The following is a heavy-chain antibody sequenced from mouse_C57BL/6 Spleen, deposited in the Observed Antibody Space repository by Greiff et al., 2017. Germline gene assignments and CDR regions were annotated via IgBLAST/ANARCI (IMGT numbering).Heavy chain of an antibody. V-gene: IGHV3-6*01. D-gene: IGHD1-1*01. CDR3: ARDLNYYGSSYGAMDY. J-gene: IGHJ4*01. CDR2: ISYDGSN. CDR1: GYSITSGYY. Sequence: EVKLVESGPGLVKPSQSLSLTCSVTGYSITSGYYWNWIRQFPGNKLEWMGYISYDGSNNYNPSLKNRISITRDTSKNQFFLKLNSVTTEDTATYYCARDLNYYGSSYGAMDYWGQGTSVTVSS.